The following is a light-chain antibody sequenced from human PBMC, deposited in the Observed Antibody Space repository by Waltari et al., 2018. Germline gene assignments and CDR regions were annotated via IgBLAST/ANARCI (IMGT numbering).Light chain of an antibody. V-gene: IGKV3-11*01. CDR2: DAS. CDR3: QQRFTWPSIT. Sequence: EIVLTQSPATLSLSPGERDTLSCRTSQSVNSYLACYQHKPGQAPRLLIYDASNRATGIPARFSGSGSGTDFTLTISSLEPDDFALYYCQQRFTWPSITFGQGTRLEIK. CDR1: QSVNSY. J-gene: IGKJ5*01.